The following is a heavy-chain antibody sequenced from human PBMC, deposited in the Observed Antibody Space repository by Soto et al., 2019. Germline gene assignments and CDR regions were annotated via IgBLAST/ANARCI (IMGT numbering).Heavy chain of an antibody. J-gene: IGHJ4*02. D-gene: IGHD6-19*01. CDR3: ARGGIAVAGTKFDY. V-gene: IGHV3-33*01. Sequence: GGSLRLSCAASGFTFSSYGMHWVRQAPGKGLEWVAVIWYDGSNKYYADSVKGRFTISRDNSKNTLYLQMNSLRAEDTAVYYRARGGIAVAGTKFDYWGQGTLVTVSS. CDR2: IWYDGSNK. CDR1: GFTFSSYG.